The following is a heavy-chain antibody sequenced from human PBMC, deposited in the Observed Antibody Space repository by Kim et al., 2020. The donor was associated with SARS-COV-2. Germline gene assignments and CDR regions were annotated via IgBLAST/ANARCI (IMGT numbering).Heavy chain of an antibody. CDR3: ARGSDGDYVSPFDY. V-gene: IGHV1-69*01. J-gene: IGHJ4*02. D-gene: IGHD4-17*01. Sequence: AQKFQGRVTITADESTITAYMELSSLRSEDTAVYYCARGSDGDYVSPFDYWGQGTLVTVSS.